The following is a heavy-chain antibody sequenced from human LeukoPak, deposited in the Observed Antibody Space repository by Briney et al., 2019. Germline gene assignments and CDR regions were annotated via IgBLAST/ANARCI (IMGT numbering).Heavy chain of an antibody. D-gene: IGHD2-2*01. J-gene: IGHJ4*02. Sequence: PGGSLRLSCAASGFTFSSYWMHWVRQAPGKGLVWVSRINSDGSSTSYADSVKGRFTISRDNAKNTLYLQMNSLRAEDTAVYYCAKVGQVVPAARQGPSYWGQGTLVTVSS. CDR3: AKVGQVVPAARQGPSY. CDR2: INSDGSST. V-gene: IGHV3-74*01. CDR1: GFTFSSYW.